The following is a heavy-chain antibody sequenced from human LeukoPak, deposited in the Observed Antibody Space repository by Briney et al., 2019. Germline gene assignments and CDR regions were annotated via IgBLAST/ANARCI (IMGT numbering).Heavy chain of an antibody. D-gene: IGHD1-7*01. J-gene: IGHJ5*02. V-gene: IGHV4-59*01. CDR2: IYYSGST. CDR1: GGSFSGYY. Sequence: PSETLSLTCAVYGGSFSGYYWSWIRQPPGKGLEWIGYIYYSGSTNYNPSLKSRVTISVDTSKNQFSLKLSSVTAADTAVYYCARVVLSWNYWIWGGNWFDPWGQGTLVTVSS. CDR3: ARVVLSWNYWIWGGNWFDP.